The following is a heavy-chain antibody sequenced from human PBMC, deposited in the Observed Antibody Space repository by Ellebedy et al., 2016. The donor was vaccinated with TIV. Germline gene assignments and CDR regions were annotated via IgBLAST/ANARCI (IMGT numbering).Heavy chain of an antibody. Sequence: PGGSLRLSCAASGFSFSSYAMSWVRQAPGKGLEWVSGISGSGDSTSYADSVKGRFTISRDNSKNTLYLQMSSLRPEDTAVYYCLRTITIYANWFDPWGQGTLVTVSS. J-gene: IGHJ5*02. CDR2: ISGSGDST. CDR1: GFSFSSYA. CDR3: LRTITIYANWFDP. D-gene: IGHD3-3*01. V-gene: IGHV3-23*01.